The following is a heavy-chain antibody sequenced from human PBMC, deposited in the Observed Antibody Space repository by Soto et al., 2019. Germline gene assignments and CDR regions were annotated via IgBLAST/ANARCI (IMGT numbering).Heavy chain of an antibody. V-gene: IGHV1-69*01. Sequence: SVKVSCKASGGTFSSYAISWVRQAPGQGLEWMGGIIPIFGTANYAQKFQGRVAITADESTSTAYMELSSLRSEDTAVYYCARDRDCTNGVCYYNWFDPWGQGTLVTVSS. CDR1: GGTFSSYA. J-gene: IGHJ5*02. D-gene: IGHD2-8*01. CDR2: IIPIFGTA. CDR3: ARDRDCTNGVCYYNWFDP.